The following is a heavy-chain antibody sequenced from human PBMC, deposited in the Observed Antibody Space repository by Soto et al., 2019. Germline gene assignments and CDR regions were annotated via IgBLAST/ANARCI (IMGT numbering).Heavy chain of an antibody. CDR2: IYPGDSDT. Sequence: VSLKICCKASGYSFTSYWIAGVRQMPGKGLEWMGIIYPGDSDTRYSPSFQGQVTISADRSISTAYLHWSSLKASDTAMYYCAREGGYCSSTSCQGIDYWGQGTLVTVSS. CDR3: AREGGYCSSTSCQGIDY. V-gene: IGHV5-51*01. D-gene: IGHD2-2*01. J-gene: IGHJ4*02. CDR1: GYSFTSYW.